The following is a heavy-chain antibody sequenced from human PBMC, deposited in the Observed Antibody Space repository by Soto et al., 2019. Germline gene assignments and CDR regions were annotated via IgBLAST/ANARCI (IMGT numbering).Heavy chain of an antibody. CDR2: ISARGGSS. CDR1: GFSFSSYA. Sequence: DVQLLESGGGLVQPGGSLRLSCAASGFSFSSYAMVWVRQAPGKGLEWVAVISARGGSSYFADSVKGRSTLSRDNSKKGVSLEMNSLRAEDTAIYFCAKGSIEYSASGDNWGQGTLVVVS. J-gene: IGHJ4*02. CDR3: AKGSIEYSASGDN. V-gene: IGHV3-23*01. D-gene: IGHD5-12*01.